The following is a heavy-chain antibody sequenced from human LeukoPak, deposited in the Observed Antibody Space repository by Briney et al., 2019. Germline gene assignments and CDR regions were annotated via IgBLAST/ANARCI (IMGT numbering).Heavy chain of an antibody. CDR1: GFTFSDHY. V-gene: IGHV3-72*01. J-gene: IGHJ4*02. Sequence: GGSLRLSCAVSGFTFSDHYVDWVRQAPGKGLEWVGRIRNKANSYTTEDAASVKGRFTMSRDDSKNSVYLQMNSLRAEDTAIYYCARDPDRSGFDYWGQGTLVTVSS. CDR3: ARDPDRSGFDY. D-gene: IGHD1-14*01. CDR2: IRNKANSYTT.